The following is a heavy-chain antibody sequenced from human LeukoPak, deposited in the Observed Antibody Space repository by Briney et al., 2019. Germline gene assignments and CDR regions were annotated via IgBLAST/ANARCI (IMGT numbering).Heavy chain of an antibody. CDR1: GYTFTGYY. V-gene: IGHV1-2*06. D-gene: IGHD6-13*01. Sequence: ASVKVSCKASGYTFTGYYMHWVRQAPGHGLELMGRINPNSGGTNYAQKFQGRVTMTRDTSISTAYMELSRLRSDNTAVYYCAKGDSSSFDYWGQGTLVTASS. J-gene: IGHJ4*02. CDR3: AKGDSSSFDY. CDR2: INPNSGGT.